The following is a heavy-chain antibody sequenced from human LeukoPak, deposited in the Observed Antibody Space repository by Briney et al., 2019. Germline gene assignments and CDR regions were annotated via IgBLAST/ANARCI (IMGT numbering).Heavy chain of an antibody. Sequence: SETLSLTCTVSGGSISSYYWSWIRQPPGKGLEWIGYIYYSGSTNYNPSLKSRVTISVDTSKNRFSLKLSSVTAADTAVYYCAREGGYSYGAYYYYYMDVWGKGTTVTVSS. CDR3: AREGGYSYGAYYYYYMDV. V-gene: IGHV4-59*01. D-gene: IGHD5-18*01. J-gene: IGHJ6*03. CDR2: IYYSGST. CDR1: GGSISSYY.